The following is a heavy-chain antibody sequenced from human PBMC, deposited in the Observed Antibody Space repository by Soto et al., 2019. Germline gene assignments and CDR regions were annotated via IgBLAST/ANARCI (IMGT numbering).Heavy chain of an antibody. CDR3: ATDYYDSSGYGMDV. Sequence: ASVKGSFKASGYTFTGYYMHWVRQAPGQGLEWMGWINPNSGGTNYAQKFQGWVTMTRDTSISTAYMELSRLRSDDTAVYYCATDYYDSSGYGMDVWGQGTTVTVSS. CDR1: GYTFTGYY. D-gene: IGHD3-22*01. J-gene: IGHJ6*02. CDR2: INPNSGGT. V-gene: IGHV1-2*04.